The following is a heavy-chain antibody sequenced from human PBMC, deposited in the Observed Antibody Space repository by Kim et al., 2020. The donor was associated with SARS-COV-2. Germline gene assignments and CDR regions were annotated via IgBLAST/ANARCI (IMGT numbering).Heavy chain of an antibody. D-gene: IGHD3-3*01. Sequence: GRFTISRDNSKNTLYLQMNSLRAEDTAVYYCAKARGKLRFLEWLFSDFDPWGQGTLVTVSS. J-gene: IGHJ5*02. V-gene: IGHV3-23*01. CDR3: AKARGKLRFLEWLFSDFDP.